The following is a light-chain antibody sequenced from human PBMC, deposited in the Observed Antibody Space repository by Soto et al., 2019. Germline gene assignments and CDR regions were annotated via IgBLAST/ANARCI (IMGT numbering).Light chain of an antibody. CDR2: EGT. CDR1: SSDVGSYNH. J-gene: IGLJ2*01. V-gene: IGLV2-23*01. CDR3: CSYSDTGTILV. Sequence: QSALTQPASVSGSPGQSITISCTGTSSDVGSYNHVSWYQHHPGKAPKLMIYEGTKRPSGVANRFSGSKSGNTASLTISGLRPEDEADYYYCSYSDTGTILVFGGGTKLTVL.